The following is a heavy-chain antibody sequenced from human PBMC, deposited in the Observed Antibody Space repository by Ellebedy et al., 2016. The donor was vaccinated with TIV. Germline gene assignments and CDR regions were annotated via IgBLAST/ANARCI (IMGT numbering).Heavy chain of an antibody. J-gene: IGHJ4*02. CDR3: ARSRGYHLTNSFDY. Sequence: ASVKVSCKASGGTFSGSAISWVRQAPGQGLEWMGGITGMFGTANYAQKFQGRVSITADELTSTAYMELSSLRSEDTAVYYCARSRGYHLTNSFDYWGQGTLVTVSS. CDR1: GGTFSGSA. D-gene: IGHD5-12*01. CDR2: ITGMFGTA. V-gene: IGHV1-69*13.